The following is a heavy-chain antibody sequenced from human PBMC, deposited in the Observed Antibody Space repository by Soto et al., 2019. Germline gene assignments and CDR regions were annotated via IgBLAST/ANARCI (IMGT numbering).Heavy chain of an antibody. CDR2: INPNSGGT. J-gene: IGHJ6*02. D-gene: IGHD6-19*01. V-gene: IGHV1-2*04. CDR1: GYTLTGYY. CDR3: ARDGIAVAGTYYYYGMDV. Sequence: GASVKVSCKASGYTLTGYYMHWVRQAPGQGLEWMGWINPNSGGTNYAQKFQGWVTMTRDTSISTAYMELSRLRSDDTAVYYCARDGIAVAGTYYYYGMDVWGQGTTVTVSS.